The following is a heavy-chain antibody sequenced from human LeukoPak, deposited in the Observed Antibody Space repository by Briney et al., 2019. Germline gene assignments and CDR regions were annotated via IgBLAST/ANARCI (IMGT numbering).Heavy chain of an antibody. V-gene: IGHV4-38-2*02. Sequence: SETVSLTCTVSGYSITSGYFWGWIRQPRGKGLEWIGRIYHSGSTNYNSSLKSRVTISVDTSKNQISLKLNSVTAADTAVYYCARVGTVNYYYGMDVWGKGTTVTVSS. J-gene: IGHJ6*04. D-gene: IGHD4-17*01. CDR1: GYSITSGYF. CDR2: IYHSGST. CDR3: ARVGTVNYYYGMDV.